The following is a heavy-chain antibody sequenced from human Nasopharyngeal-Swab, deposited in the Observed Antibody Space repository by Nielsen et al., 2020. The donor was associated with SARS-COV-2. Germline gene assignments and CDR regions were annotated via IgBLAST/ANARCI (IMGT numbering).Heavy chain of an antibody. D-gene: IGHD3-16*02. CDR3: AKAEYDYVWGSYRAAFDY. Sequence: VRQMPGKGLEWVSAISGSGGSTYYADSAKGRFTISRDNSKNTLYLQMNSLRAEDTAVYYCAKAEYDYVWGSYRAAFDYWGQGTLVTVSS. J-gene: IGHJ4*02. V-gene: IGHV3-23*01. CDR2: ISGSGGST.